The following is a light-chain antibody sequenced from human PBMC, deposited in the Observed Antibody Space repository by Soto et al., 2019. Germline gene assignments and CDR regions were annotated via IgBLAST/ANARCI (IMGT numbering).Light chain of an antibody. V-gene: IGKV3-15*01. CDR1: QSVSSN. CDR3: QQYNDWPSLT. Sequence: EIVMTQSPATLSVSPGERATLSCRASQSVSSNLAWYQHKPGQAPRLLIYGASTRATGIPARFSGSGSGTEFTLTISSLQSEDFAVYYCQQYNDWPSLTCGGGTKVEIQ. J-gene: IGKJ4*01. CDR2: GAS.